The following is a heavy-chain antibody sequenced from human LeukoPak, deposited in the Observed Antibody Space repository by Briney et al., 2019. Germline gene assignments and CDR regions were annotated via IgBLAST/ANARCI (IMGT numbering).Heavy chain of an antibody. D-gene: IGHD1-26*01. CDR2: INHSGST. Sequence: PSETLSLTCAVYGGSFSGYYWSWIRQPPGKGLEWIGEINHSGSTNYNPSLKSRVTISVDTSENQFSLKLSSVTAADTAVYYCARHGGGSYYSVYYFDYWGQGTLVTVSS. J-gene: IGHJ4*02. CDR3: ARHGGGSYYSVYYFDY. CDR1: GGSFSGYY. V-gene: IGHV4-34*01.